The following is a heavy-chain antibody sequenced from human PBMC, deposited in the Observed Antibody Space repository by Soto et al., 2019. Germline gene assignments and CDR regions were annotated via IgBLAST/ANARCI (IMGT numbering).Heavy chain of an antibody. Sequence: ASVKVSCKASGYTFINYYIHWVRQAPGQGLEWMGWISPRSGSTNYAQKFMGRVTMTSDTSTSTAYMELTSLRSDDTAVYYCTKKSGGPFHFDPWCQGTQVTVSS. CDR1: GYTFINYY. CDR2: ISPRSGST. D-gene: IGHD3-10*01. V-gene: IGHV1-2*02. J-gene: IGHJ5*02. CDR3: TKKSGGPFHFDP.